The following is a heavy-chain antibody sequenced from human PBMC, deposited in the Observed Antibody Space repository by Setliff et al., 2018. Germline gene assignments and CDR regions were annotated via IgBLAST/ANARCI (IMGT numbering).Heavy chain of an antibody. CDR3: ARPFGVHTAVDI. CDR1: GFTFSSYA. CDR2: IGSNGGTT. D-gene: IGHD3-3*01. Sequence: GGSLRLSCAASGFTFSSYAMHWVRQAPGKGLEYVSSIGSNGGTTYYADSVKGRFTISRDNSKNTVYLQMNSLRVEDTAVYYCARPFGVHTAVDIWGQGTTVTVSS. J-gene: IGHJ3*02. V-gene: IGHV3-64*02.